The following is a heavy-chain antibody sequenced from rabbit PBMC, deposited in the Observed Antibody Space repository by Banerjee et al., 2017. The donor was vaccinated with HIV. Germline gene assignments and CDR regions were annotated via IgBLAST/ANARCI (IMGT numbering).Heavy chain of an antibody. D-gene: IGHD6-1*01. J-gene: IGHJ4*01. Sequence: QEQLEESGGDLVKPEGSLTLTCTASGFSFSSSYWICWVRQAPGKGLEWIACIVVGTSGNTYYASWAKGRFTISKTSSTAVTLQMTSLTAADTATYFCARGTKNGGNGGYATDGLNLWGPGTLVTVS. CDR2: IVVGTSGNT. CDR3: ARGTKNGGNGGYATDGLNL. V-gene: IGHV1S45*01. CDR1: GFSFSSSYW.